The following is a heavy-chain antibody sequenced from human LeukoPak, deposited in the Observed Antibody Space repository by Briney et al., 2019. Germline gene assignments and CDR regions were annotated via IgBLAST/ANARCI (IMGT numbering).Heavy chain of an antibody. D-gene: IGHD4-23*01. V-gene: IGHV4-59*08. CDR2: IYYSGST. CDR3: ARQARWFQKGYYFDY. Sequence: SETLSLTCTVSGGSISSYYWSWIRQPPGKGLEWIGYIYYSGSTNHNPSLKSRVTISVDTSKNQFSLKLSSVTAADTAVYYCARQARWFQKGYYFDYWGQGTLVTVSS. CDR1: GGSISSYY. J-gene: IGHJ4*02.